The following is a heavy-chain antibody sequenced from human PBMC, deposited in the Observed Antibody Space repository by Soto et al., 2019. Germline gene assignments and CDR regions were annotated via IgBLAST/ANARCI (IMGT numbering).Heavy chain of an antibody. V-gene: IGHV1-46*01. CDR3: ARDSTLAY. J-gene: IGHJ4*02. Sequence: GASVKVSCKASGYIFTSYYMHWVRQAPGQGLEWMGIINPSAGGTSYAQKFQARVTMTRDTSTSTIYMELSSLTSEGTAVYYCARDSTLAYWGQGTLVTVSS. CDR2: INPSAGGT. CDR1: GYIFTSYY.